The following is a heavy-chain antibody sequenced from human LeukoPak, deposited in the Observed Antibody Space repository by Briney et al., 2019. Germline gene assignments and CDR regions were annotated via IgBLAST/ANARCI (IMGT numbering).Heavy chain of an antibody. V-gene: IGHV1-69*04. CDR2: IIPIFGIA. D-gene: IGHD2-2*01. Sequence: SVKVSCKASGGTFSIYAISWVRQAPGQGLEWMGRIIPIFGIANYAQKFQGRVTITADKSTSTAYMELSSLRSEDRAVYYCARGGCSSTSCYYYGMDVWGQGTTVTVSS. CDR3: ARGGCSSTSCYYYGMDV. CDR1: GGTFSIYA. J-gene: IGHJ6*02.